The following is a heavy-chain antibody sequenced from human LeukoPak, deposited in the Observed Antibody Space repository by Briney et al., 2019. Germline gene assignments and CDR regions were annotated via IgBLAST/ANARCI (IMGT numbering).Heavy chain of an antibody. CDR2: TYYRSKWYN. Sequence: SQTLSLTCAISGDSVSSNSAAWNWIRQSPSRGLEWLGRTYYRSKWYNDYAVSVKSRITINPDTTKNQFSLQLNSVTPEDTAVYHCARDQELLFDKAFDYWGQGTLVTVSS. V-gene: IGHV6-1*01. CDR3: ARDQELLFDKAFDY. D-gene: IGHD1-26*01. J-gene: IGHJ4*02. CDR1: GDSVSSNSAA.